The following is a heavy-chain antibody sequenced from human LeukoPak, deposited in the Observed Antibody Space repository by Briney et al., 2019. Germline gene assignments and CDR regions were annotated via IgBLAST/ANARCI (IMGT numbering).Heavy chain of an antibody. CDR1: GFTFSSYS. CDR3: AKGKQLWFRPPYYFDY. CDR2: ISSSSSYI. D-gene: IGHD5-18*01. Sequence: PGGYLRLSCAASGFTFSSYSMNWVRQAPGKGLEWVSSISSSSSYIYYADSVKGRFTISRDNAKNSLYLQMNSLRAEDTAVYYCAKGKQLWFRPPYYFDYWGQGTLVTVSS. V-gene: IGHV3-21*04. J-gene: IGHJ4*02.